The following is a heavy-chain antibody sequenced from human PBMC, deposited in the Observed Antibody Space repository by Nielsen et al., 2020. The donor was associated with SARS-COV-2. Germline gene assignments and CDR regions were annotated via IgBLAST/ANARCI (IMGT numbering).Heavy chain of an antibody. CDR1: GFTLSNFA. Sequence: GESLKISCAASGFTLSNFAMSWVRQAPGKGLEWVSTISGGGGSTYYADSVKGRLTISRDNSKNTLYLQMNSLRAEDTAVYYCAKSPFYDSSGYKRYWYFDLWGRGTLVTVSS. V-gene: IGHV3-23*01. CDR3: AKSPFYDSSGYKRYWYFDL. D-gene: IGHD3-22*01. J-gene: IGHJ2*01. CDR2: ISGGGGST.